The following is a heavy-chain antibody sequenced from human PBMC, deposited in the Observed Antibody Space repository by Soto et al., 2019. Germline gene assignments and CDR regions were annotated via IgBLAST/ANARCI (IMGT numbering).Heavy chain of an antibody. CDR3: TTEGVRFGELFPDGFVNNYYGLDV. Sequence: EVHLVESGGGLVKPGGSLRLSCAASGFTFSNAWMNWVRQAPGKGLEWVGRIKRKTDGGTTDYAAPVKGRITISRDDSTYTLNLKMYSLKTEDTGVYYSTTEGVRFGELFPDGFVNNYYGLDVWGQGTTVTVSS. CDR1: GFTFSNAW. CDR2: IKRKTDGGTT. J-gene: IGHJ6*02. D-gene: IGHD3-10*01. V-gene: IGHV3-15*07.